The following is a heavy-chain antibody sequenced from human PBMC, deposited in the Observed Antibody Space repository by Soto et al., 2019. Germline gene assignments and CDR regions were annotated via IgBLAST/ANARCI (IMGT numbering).Heavy chain of an antibody. D-gene: IGHD3-10*01. CDR1: GFTFSSYS. J-gene: IGHJ6*02. V-gene: IGHV3-48*02. Sequence: PGGSLRLSCAASGFTFSSYSMNWVRQAPGKGLEWVSYISSSSSTIYYADSVKGRFTISRDNAKNSLYLQMNSLRDEDTAVYYCARGQKRSGGYYYYGMDVWGQGTTVTVSS. CDR3: ARGQKRSGGYYYYGMDV. CDR2: ISSSSSTI.